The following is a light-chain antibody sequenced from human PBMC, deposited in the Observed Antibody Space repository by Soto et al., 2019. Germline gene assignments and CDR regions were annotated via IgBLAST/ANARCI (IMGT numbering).Light chain of an antibody. Sequence: QSALTQPASVSGSPGQSLTISCTGTSHDIGKYNHVSWYQHHAGKAPKLILYDVSQWPSGASRRFSGSKSGNTASLTIYRLQPEDEADYYGYSFGGGGTFYVFGTGTQVTVL. V-gene: IGLV2-23*02. CDR3: YSFGGGGTFYV. J-gene: IGLJ1*01. CDR1: SHDIGKYNH. CDR2: DVS.